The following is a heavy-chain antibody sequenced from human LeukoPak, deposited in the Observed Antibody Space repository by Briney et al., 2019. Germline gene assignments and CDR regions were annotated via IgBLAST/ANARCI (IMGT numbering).Heavy chain of an antibody. J-gene: IGHJ4*02. CDR1: GFTFSSYA. CDR3: ARSWGSYRQPFDY. Sequence: GGSLRLSCAASGFTFSSYAMSWVRQAPGKGLEWVSIIYSGGSTYYADSVKGRFTISRDNSKNTLYLQMNSLRAEDTAVYYCARSWGSYRQPFDYWGQGTLVTVSS. CDR2: IYSGGST. D-gene: IGHD3-16*02. V-gene: IGHV3-66*01.